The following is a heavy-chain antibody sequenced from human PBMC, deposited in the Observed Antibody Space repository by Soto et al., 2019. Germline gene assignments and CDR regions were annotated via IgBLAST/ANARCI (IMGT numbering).Heavy chain of an antibody. J-gene: IGHJ4*02. CDR1: GGSFSGYY. V-gene: IGHV4-34*01. Sequence: QVQLQQWGAGLLKPSETLSLTCAVYGGSFSGYYWSWIRQPPGKGLEWIGEINHSGSTNYNPSLKSRVTISVDTSKNQFSLKLSSVTAADTAVYYCARAGLVVDIVATLKSYYLDCWGQGTLVTVSS. D-gene: IGHD5-12*01. CDR2: INHSGST. CDR3: ARAGLVVDIVATLKSYYLDC.